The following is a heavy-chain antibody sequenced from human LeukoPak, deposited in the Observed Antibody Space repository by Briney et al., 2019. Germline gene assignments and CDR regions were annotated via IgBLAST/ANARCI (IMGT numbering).Heavy chain of an antibody. J-gene: IGHJ4*02. CDR2: VSYSGSA. CDR1: GGSISPYY. Sequence: SETLSLTCTVSGGSISPYYWSWVRQPPEKGLEWIGYVSYSGSADYNPSLKSRVIISIDTSKNQFSLRLSSLTAADTAVYYCARGIPYYYDSSGSYFDYWGQGTLVTVSS. D-gene: IGHD3-22*01. V-gene: IGHV4-59*01. CDR3: ARGIPYYYDSSGSYFDY.